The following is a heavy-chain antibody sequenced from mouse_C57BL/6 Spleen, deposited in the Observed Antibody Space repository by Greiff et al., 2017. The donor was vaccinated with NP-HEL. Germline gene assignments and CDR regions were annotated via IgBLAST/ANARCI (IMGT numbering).Heavy chain of an antibody. J-gene: IGHJ2*01. V-gene: IGHV1-64*01. CDR3: ARVGYSNSYFDY. CDR1: GYTFTSYW. D-gene: IGHD2-5*01. CDR2: IHPNSGST. Sequence: VQLQQPGAELVKPGASVKLSCKASGYTFTSYWMHWVKQRPGQGLEWIGMIHPNSGSTNYNEKFKSKATLTVDKSSSTAYMQLSSLTSEDSAVYYCARVGYSNSYFDYLGQGTTLTVSS.